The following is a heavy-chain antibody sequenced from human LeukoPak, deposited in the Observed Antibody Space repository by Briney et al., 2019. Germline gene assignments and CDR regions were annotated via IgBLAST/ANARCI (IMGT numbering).Heavy chain of an antibody. CDR1: GYTFTSYG. CDR3: AREWFGLLWFGSTGEY. Sequence: ASVKVSCKASGYTFTSYGISWVRQAPGQGLEWMGWISAYNGNTNYAQKLQGRVTMTTDTSTSTAYMELRSLRSNDTAVYYCAREWFGLLWFGSTGEYWGQGTLVTVSS. V-gene: IGHV1-18*01. D-gene: IGHD3-10*01. J-gene: IGHJ4*02. CDR2: ISAYNGNT.